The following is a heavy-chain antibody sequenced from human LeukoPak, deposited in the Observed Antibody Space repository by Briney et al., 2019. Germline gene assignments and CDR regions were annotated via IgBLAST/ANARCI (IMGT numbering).Heavy chain of an antibody. D-gene: IGHD3-10*02. Sequence: GGSLRLSCATSGFTFSSYAMSGVRQARGRGLEWVSTVSGGGGSTLYADSVKGRFTISRDNSKNTLYLQMNSLRAEDTAVYYCATYVRGDFDYWGQGTLGTVSS. CDR3: ATYVRGDFDY. CDR1: GFTFSSYA. J-gene: IGHJ4*02. V-gene: IGHV3-23*01. CDR2: VSGGGGST.